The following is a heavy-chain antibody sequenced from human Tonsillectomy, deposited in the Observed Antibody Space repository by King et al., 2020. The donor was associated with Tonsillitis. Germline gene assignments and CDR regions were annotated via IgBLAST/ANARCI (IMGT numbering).Heavy chain of an antibody. J-gene: IGHJ4*01. CDR1: GGTFSSYA. V-gene: IGHV1-69*01. D-gene: IGHD3-10*01. Sequence: VQLVESGAEVKKPGSSVKVSCKASGGTFSSYAISWVRQAPGQGLEWMGGIIPIFGTANYAQKFQGRVTITADESTSTAYMELSSLRSEDTAVYYCARDPQYYGSGSYHYFDYWGHGTLVTVSS. CDR3: ARDPQYYGSGSYHYFDY. CDR2: IIPIFGTA.